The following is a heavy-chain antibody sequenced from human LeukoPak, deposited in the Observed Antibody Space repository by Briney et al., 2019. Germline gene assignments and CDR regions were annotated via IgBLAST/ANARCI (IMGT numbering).Heavy chain of an antibody. V-gene: IGHV1-8*03. CDR1: GYTFTSYD. J-gene: IGHJ4*02. Sequence: ASVKVSCKASGYTFTSYDINWVRQATGQGLEWMGWMNPNSGNTGYAQKFQGRVTITRNTSISTAYVELSSLRSEDTAVYYCTRTSVRNWNYDDYWGQGTLVTVSS. D-gene: IGHD1-1*01. CDR3: TRTSVRNWNYDDY. CDR2: MNPNSGNT.